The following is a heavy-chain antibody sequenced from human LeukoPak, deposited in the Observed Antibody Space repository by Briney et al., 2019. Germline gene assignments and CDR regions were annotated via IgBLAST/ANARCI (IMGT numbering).Heavy chain of an antibody. CDR3: AKGAHYFGSGSFRRGHYFDS. V-gene: IGHV3-30*02. CDR2: LRYDGTNK. J-gene: IGHJ4*02. D-gene: IGHD3-10*01. Sequence: GGSLRLSCAASGFTFSTYGMHWVRQAPGKGLEWVALLRYDGTNKYYADSVKGRFTISRDNSKNALYLQMNSLRAEDTAVYYCAKGAHYFGSGSFRRGHYFDSWGQGTLVTVSS. CDR1: GFTFSTYG.